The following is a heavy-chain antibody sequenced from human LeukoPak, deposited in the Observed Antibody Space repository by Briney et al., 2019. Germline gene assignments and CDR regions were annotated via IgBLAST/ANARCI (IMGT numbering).Heavy chain of an antibody. CDR2: IIPNSDTA. V-gene: IGHV1-69*06. D-gene: IGHD2-21*02. Sequence: SVKVSCKASGGTFSNYAISWVRQAPGQGLEWMGRIIPNSDTANYAQKFQGRVTTTADKSTTTVYMDLSSLRSEDTAVYFCASGSRAGDWKRLDYWGQGTLVTVSS. J-gene: IGHJ4*02. CDR3: ASGSRAGDWKRLDY. CDR1: GGTFSNYA.